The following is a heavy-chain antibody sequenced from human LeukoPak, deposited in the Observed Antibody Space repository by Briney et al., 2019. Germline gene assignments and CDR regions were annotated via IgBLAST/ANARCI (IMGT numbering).Heavy chain of an antibody. CDR3: AVVDRTLWHFDY. CDR2: ISAYNGNT. J-gene: IGHJ4*02. V-gene: IGHV1-18*01. CDR1: GYTFTSYG. D-gene: IGHD1-7*01. Sequence: ASVKVSCKASGYTFTSYGISWVRPAPGQGLEWMGWISAYNGNTNYAQKLQGRVTMTTDTSTSTAYMELRSLRSDDTAVYYCAVVDRTLWHFDYWGQGTLVTVSS.